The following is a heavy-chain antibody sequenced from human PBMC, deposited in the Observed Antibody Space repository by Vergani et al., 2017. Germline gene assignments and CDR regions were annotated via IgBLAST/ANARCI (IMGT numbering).Heavy chain of an antibody. CDR2: TSPYNGNT. V-gene: IGHV1-18*01. D-gene: IGHD5-18*01. Sequence: QVQLVQSGAEVKKPGASVKVSCKASGYTFTSYGISWVRQAPGQGLEWMGWTSPYNGNTNYAQKLQGRVTMTTDTSTSTAYMELRSLRSDDTAVYYCARDRGSKAQLWPTEGWFDPWGQGTLVTVSS. CDR1: GYTFTSYG. J-gene: IGHJ5*02. CDR3: ARDRGSKAQLWPTEGWFDP.